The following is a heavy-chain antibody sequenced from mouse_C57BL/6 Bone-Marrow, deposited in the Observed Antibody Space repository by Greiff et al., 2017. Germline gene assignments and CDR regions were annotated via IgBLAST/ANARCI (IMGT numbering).Heavy chain of an antibody. V-gene: IGHV5-4*01. CDR2: ISDGGSYT. D-gene: IGHD2-5*01. CDR1: GFTFSSYA. J-gene: IGHJ2*01. CDR3: ARKIYYSNSYFDY. Sequence: EVQGVESGGGLVKPGGSLKLSCAASGFTFSSYAMSWVRQTPEKRLEWVATISDGGSYTYYPDNVKGRFTISRDNAKNNLYLQMSHLKSEDTAMYYCARKIYYSNSYFDYGGQGTTLTVSS.